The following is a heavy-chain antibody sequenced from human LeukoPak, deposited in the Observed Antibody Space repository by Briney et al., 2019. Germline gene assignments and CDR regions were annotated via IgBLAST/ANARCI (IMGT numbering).Heavy chain of an antibody. CDR2: INPNSGGT. CDR3: ARVDMIVVKRYFDY. Sequence: ASVAVSFKASGYTFTVYYMHWVRQAPGQGLEWMGWINPNSGGTNYAQKFQGRVTMTRDTSISTAYMELSRLRSDDTAVYYCARVDMIVVKRYFDYWGQGTLVTVSS. V-gene: IGHV1-2*02. CDR1: GYTFTVYY. J-gene: IGHJ4*02. D-gene: IGHD3-22*01.